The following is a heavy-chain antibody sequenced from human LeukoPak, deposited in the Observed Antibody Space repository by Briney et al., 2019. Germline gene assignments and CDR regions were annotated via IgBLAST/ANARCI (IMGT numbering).Heavy chain of an antibody. CDR2: IYTSGST. D-gene: IGHD3-3*01. CDR1: GGSISSYY. V-gene: IGHV4-4*07. Sequence: PSETLSLTCTVSGGSISSYYWSWIRQPAGKGLEWIGRIYTSGSTNYNPSLKSRVTISVDTSKNQFSLKLSSVTAADTAVYYCARVRFLEWLPSKYYFDYWGQGTLVTVSS. CDR3: ARVRFLEWLPSKYYFDY. J-gene: IGHJ4*02.